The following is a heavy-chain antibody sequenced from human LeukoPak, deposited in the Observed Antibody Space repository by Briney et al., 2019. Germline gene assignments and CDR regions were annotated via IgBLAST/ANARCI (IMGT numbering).Heavy chain of an antibody. J-gene: IGHJ3*02. CDR3: ASPSGSTANDDFDI. Sequence: GESLKISCKGSGYSFTSYWIGWVRQTPGKGLEWMGIMHPVKSETRYSPPFEGQVTISADKSITTAYLQWRSLKASDTAMYYCASPSGSTANDDFDIWGQGTMVSVSS. V-gene: IGHV5-51*01. D-gene: IGHD1-26*01. CDR1: GYSFTSYW. CDR2: MHPVKSET.